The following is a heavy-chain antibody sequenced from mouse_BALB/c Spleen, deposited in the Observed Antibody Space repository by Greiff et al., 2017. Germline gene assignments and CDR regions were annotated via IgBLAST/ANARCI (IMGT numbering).Heavy chain of an antibody. D-gene: IGHD2-3*01. Sequence: EVQVVESGGGLVQPGGSRKLSCAASGFTFSSFGMHWVRQAPEKGLEWVAYISSGSSTIYYADTVKGRFTISRDNPKNTLFLQMTSLRSEDTAMYYCARGSYDGYYDWFAYWGQGTLVTVSA. CDR2: ISSGSSTI. J-gene: IGHJ3*01. V-gene: IGHV5-17*02. CDR3: ARGSYDGYYDWFAY. CDR1: GFTFSSFG.